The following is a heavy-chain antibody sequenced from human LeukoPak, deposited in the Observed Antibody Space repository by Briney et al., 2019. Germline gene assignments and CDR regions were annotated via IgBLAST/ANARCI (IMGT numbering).Heavy chain of an antibody. V-gene: IGHV3-74*03. CDR3: AKSPGGYLPAAFDFDH. CDR2: INGDGSNT. J-gene: IGHJ4*02. Sequence: SGGSLRLSCAASGFTFSSHWMHWVRQAPGKGLVWVSRINGDGSNTTYADSVKGRFTIPRDNAKNSLYLQLNGLRAEDTALYYCAKSPGGYLPAAFDFDHRGQGTLVSVSS. CDR1: GFTFSSHW. D-gene: IGHD2-2*01.